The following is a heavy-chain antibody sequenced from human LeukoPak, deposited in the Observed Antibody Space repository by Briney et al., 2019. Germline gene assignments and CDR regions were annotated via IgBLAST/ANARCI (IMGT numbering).Heavy chain of an antibody. CDR3: ARGGPLTEPPYFDY. J-gene: IGHJ4*02. CDR2: VTYDGTNE. D-gene: IGHD1-14*01. V-gene: IGHV3-30-3*01. Sequence: GGSLRLSCAASEFTFRSYSMHWVRQAPGKGLEWVGVVTYDGTNEYYLDSMKGRFTTSRDNSKNTLYLQIYSVRGDDTAVYHCARGGPLTEPPYFDYWGQGILVIVSS. CDR1: EFTFRSYS.